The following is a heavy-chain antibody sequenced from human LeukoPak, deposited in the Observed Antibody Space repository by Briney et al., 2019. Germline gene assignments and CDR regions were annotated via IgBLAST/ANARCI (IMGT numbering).Heavy chain of an antibody. CDR1: GYTFTGYY. CDR3: ARVEDGFAYYDSSGTGG. CDR2: INPNSGGT. V-gene: IGHV1-2*02. D-gene: IGHD3-22*01. Sequence: ASVKVSCKASGYTFTGYYMHWVRQAPGQGLEWMGWINPNSGGTNYAQKFQGGVTMTRDTSISTAYMELSRLRSDDTAVYYCARVEDGFAYYDSSGTGGWGQGTLVTVSS. J-gene: IGHJ4*02.